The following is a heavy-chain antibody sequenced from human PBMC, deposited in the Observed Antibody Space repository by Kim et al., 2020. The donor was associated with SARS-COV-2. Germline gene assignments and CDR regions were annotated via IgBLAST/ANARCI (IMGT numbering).Heavy chain of an antibody. V-gene: IGHV4-39*01. Sequence: SETLSLTCTVSGGPINSNTHYWGWIRQPPGMRLEWIATIYYSGTAYYNPSLQSRVTISVDSSNKQFSLTLTSVSAADTAVYYCASQRPSKIRGVIDTRPDFDTWGRGTLVTVSS. CDR1: GGPINSNTHY. CDR2: IYYSGTA. CDR3: ASQRPSKIRGVIDTRPDFDT. J-gene: IGHJ4*02. D-gene: IGHD3-10*01.